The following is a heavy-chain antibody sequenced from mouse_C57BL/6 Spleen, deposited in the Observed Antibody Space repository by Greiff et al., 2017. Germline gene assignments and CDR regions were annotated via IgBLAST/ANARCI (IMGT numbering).Heavy chain of an antibody. CDR3: ASPSSTAHATWAWFAY. D-gene: IGHD3-2*02. J-gene: IGHJ3*01. Sequence: QVQLQQPGTELVKPGASVKLSCKASGYTFTSYWMHWVKQRPGQGLEWIGNINPSNGGTNYNEKFKSKATLTVDKSSSTAYMQLSSLTSEDSAVYYCASPSSTAHATWAWFAYWGQGTLVTVST. V-gene: IGHV1-53*01. CDR2: INPSNGGT. CDR1: GYTFTSYW.